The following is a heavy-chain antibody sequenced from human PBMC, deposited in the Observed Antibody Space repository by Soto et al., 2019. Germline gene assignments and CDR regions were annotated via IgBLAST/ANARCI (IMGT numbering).Heavy chain of an antibody. J-gene: IGHJ4*02. Sequence: QVQLVESGGGVVQPGRSLRLSCAAPGFTFSSYAMHWVRQAPGKGLEWVAVISYDGSNKYYADSVKGRFTISRDNSKNTLYLQMNSLRAEDTAVYYCARAGQITMIVVVIPSGGFDYWGQGTMVTVSS. D-gene: IGHD3-22*01. V-gene: IGHV3-30-3*01. CDR2: ISYDGSNK. CDR1: GFTFSSYA. CDR3: ARAGQITMIVVVIPSGGFDY.